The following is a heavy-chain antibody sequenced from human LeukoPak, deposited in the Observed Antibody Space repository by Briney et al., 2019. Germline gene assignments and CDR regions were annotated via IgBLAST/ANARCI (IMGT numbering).Heavy chain of an antibody. CDR2: IDYSGST. CDR1: GCTFSSGGYY. V-gene: IGHV4-31*11. D-gene: IGHD3-10*01. Sequence: SLSLSCAASGCTFSSGGYYWGWIGPHPGKGLESIVYIDYSGSTYYNPSLKSRVTISVDTSKNQFSLKMSPMAAADTAVYYCARVMGSPHWYFVLWGRGTLVTVSS. CDR3: ARVMGSPHWYFVL. J-gene: IGHJ2*01.